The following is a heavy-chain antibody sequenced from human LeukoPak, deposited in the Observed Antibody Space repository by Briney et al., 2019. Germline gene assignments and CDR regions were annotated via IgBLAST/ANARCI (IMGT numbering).Heavy chain of an antibody. CDR3: AKGDYGGNWGYYFDY. J-gene: IGHJ4*02. Sequence: GGSLRLSCAASGFTFSSYSMNWVRQAPGKGLEWVSYISSSSSTIYYADSVKGRFTISRDNAKNSLYLQMNSLRAEDTAVYYCAKGDYGGNWGYYFDYWGQGTLVTVSS. V-gene: IGHV3-48*01. CDR1: GFTFSSYS. CDR2: ISSSSSTI. D-gene: IGHD4-23*01.